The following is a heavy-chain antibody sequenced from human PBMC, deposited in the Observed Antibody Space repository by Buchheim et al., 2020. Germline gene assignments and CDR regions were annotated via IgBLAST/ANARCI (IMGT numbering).Heavy chain of an antibody. J-gene: IGHJ6*02. CDR2: ISYDGSNK. V-gene: IGHV3-30*04. D-gene: IGHD2-8*02. CDR3: ARLGYCTGGVCLTPLIGPMDV. CDR1: GFTFSSYA. Sequence: QVQLVESGGGVVQPGRSLRLSCAASGFTFSSYAMHWVRQAPGKGLEWVAVISYDGSNKYYADSVKGRFTISRDNSKNTLYLQMNSLRAEDTAVYYCARLGYCTGGVCLTPLIGPMDVWGQGTT.